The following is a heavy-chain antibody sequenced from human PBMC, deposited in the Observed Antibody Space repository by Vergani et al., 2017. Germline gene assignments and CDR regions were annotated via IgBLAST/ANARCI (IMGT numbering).Heavy chain of an antibody. CDR1: EYSFSAFY. J-gene: IGHJ5*02. V-gene: IGHV1-2*02. CDR2: INPNNGGS. Sequence: QVQLVQSGAEVKTPGASVKVSCKASEYSFSAFYIHWVRQAPGQGLEWMGWINPNNGGSNYAQKFQDRVTMTRDTSITTAYMELSRLRSDDTAVYYCARMGHCITTNCYDHPSWGQGTLVTVSS. D-gene: IGHD2-2*01. CDR3: ARMGHCITTNCYDHPS.